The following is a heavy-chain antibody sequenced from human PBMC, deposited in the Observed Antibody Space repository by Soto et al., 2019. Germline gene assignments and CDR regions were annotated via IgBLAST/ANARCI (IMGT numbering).Heavy chain of an antibody. Sequence: SETLSLTCAVSSGSISSSNWWSWVRPPPGKGLEWIGEVYHSGSTNYNPSLKSRVTISVDKSENQFSLKLSSVTAADTAVYYCARTYYYGSGSYSYNWFDPWGQGTLVTVSS. CDR2: VYHSGST. D-gene: IGHD3-10*01. CDR1: SGSISSSNW. J-gene: IGHJ5*02. V-gene: IGHV4-4*02. CDR3: ARTYYYGSGSYSYNWFDP.